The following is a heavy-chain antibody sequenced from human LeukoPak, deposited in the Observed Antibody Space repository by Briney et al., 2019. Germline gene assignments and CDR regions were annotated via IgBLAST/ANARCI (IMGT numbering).Heavy chain of an antibody. V-gene: IGHV1-46*01. CDR3: ARDSSGWYYDY. CDR2: INPSGGST. CDR1: GYTFTSYY. J-gene: IGHJ4*02. D-gene: IGHD6-19*01. Sequence: ASVKVSCKASGYTFTSYYMHWVRQAPGQGLEWMGIINPSGGSTSYAQKFQGRVTMTRDTSTSTAYMELRSLRSDDTAVYYCARDSSGWYYDYWGQGTLVTVSS.